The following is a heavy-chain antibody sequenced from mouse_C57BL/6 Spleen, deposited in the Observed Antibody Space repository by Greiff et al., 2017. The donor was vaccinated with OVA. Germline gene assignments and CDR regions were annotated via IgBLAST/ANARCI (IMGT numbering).Heavy chain of an antibody. Sequence: VQLQQSGPELVKPGASVKISCKASGYAFSSSWMNWVKQRPGKGLEWIGRIYPGDGDTNYNGKFKGKATLTADQSSSTAYMQLSSLTSEDSAVDVCARSDGSSYWYFDVWGTGTTVTVSS. V-gene: IGHV1-82*01. CDR3: ARSDGSSYWYFDV. D-gene: IGHD1-1*01. CDR1: GYAFSSSW. J-gene: IGHJ1*03. CDR2: IYPGDGDT.